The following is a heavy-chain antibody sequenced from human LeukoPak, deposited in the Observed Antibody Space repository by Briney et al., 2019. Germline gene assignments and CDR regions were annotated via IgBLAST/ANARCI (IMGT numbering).Heavy chain of an antibody. J-gene: IGHJ3*02. CDR2: ISYDGSSK. CDR3: ARRKRLWFGELLRSHKGAFDI. V-gene: IGHV3-30*04. CDR1: GFTFSTYA. D-gene: IGHD3-10*01. Sequence: GSLRLSCAASGFTFSTYAMHWVRQAPGKGLEWVAVISYDGSSKYYADSVKGRFTISRDNSKNTLYLQMNSLRAEDTAVYYCARRKRLWFGELLRSHKGAFDIWGQGTMVTVSS.